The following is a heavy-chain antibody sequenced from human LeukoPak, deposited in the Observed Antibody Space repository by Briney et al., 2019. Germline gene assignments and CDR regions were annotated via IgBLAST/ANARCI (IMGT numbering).Heavy chain of an antibody. CDR2: IYSGGST. D-gene: IGHD4-17*01. CDR1: GFTVSSNY. V-gene: IGHV3-53*01. Sequence: GGSLRLSCAASGFTVSSNYMSWVRQAPGKGLEWVSVIYSGGSTYYADSVKGRFTISRDNSKNTLYLQMNSLRAEDTAVYYCARGRSYGDYVSPLDYWGQGTLVTVSS. J-gene: IGHJ4*02. CDR3: ARGRSYGDYVSPLDY.